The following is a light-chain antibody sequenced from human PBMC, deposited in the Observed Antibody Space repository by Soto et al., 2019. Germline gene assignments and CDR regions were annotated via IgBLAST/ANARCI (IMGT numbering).Light chain of an antibody. CDR2: DAS. V-gene: IGKV3-11*01. CDR3: KQPRGWPPLT. CDR1: QSVTDF. J-gene: IGKJ4*01. Sequence: EIVLTQSPATLSLSPGERATLSCRASQSVTDFLAWYQQKPGQAPRLLIYDASNRATGVPARFSGSGSGTDFPVTISSLEPEESAVYSCKQPRGWPPLTFGGGTKVAIK.